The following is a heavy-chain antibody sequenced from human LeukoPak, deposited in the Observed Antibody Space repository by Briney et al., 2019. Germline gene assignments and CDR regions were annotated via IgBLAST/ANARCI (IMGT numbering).Heavy chain of an antibody. CDR3: ARDVVGAYGGPFDY. J-gene: IGHJ4*02. CDR2: INWNGGST. CDR1: GFTFDDYA. V-gene: IGHV3-20*04. Sequence: PGGSLRLSCAASGFTFDDYAMHWVRQAPGKGLEWVSGINWNGGSTGYADSVKGRFTISRDNAKNSLYLQMNSLRAEDTALYYCARDVVGAYGGPFDYWGQGTLVTVSS. D-gene: IGHD1-26*01.